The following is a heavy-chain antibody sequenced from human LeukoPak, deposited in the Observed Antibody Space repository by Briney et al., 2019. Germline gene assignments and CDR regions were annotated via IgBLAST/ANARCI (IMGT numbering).Heavy chain of an antibody. CDR3: ARGTHSSSWYDAL. V-gene: IGHV1-2*02. Sequence: ASVKLSCKASGYTFTGYYMHWVRQAPGQGLEWMGWINPNSGGTNYAQKFQGRVTMTRDTSISTAYMELSRLRSDDTAVYYCARGTHSSSWYDALWGQGTMVTVSS. CDR2: INPNSGGT. J-gene: IGHJ3*01. CDR1: GYTFTGYY. D-gene: IGHD6-13*01.